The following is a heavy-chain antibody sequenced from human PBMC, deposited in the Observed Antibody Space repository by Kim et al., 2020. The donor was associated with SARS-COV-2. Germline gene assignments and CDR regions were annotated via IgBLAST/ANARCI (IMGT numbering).Heavy chain of an antibody. V-gene: IGHV3-21*01. Sequence: GGSLRLSCAASGFTFSSYSMNWVRQAPGKGLEWVSSISSSSSYIYYADSVKGRFTISRDNAKNSLYLQMNSLRAEDTAVYYCARAEYYYGSGLTYYFDYWGQGTLVTVSS. J-gene: IGHJ4*02. D-gene: IGHD3-10*01. CDR1: GFTFSSYS. CDR3: ARAEYYYGSGLTYYFDY. CDR2: ISSSSSYI.